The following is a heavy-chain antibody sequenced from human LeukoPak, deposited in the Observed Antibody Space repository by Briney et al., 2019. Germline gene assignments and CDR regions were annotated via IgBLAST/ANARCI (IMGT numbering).Heavy chain of an antibody. J-gene: IGHJ4*02. V-gene: IGHV3-53*01. CDR1: GFTVGITY. CDR2: IYSGGST. CDR3: ARATLDN. Sequence: PGGSLRLSCAAAGFTVGITYISWVRQAPGKGLEWVSVIYSGGSTKYADSVKARFTISRDTSKNTVYLQMNNLRAEDTAVYYCARATLDNWGQGTLVTVSS.